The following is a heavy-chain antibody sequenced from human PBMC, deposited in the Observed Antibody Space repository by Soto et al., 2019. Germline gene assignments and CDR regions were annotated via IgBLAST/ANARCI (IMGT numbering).Heavy chain of an antibody. CDR3: ARVSVAVAGTGDAFDI. J-gene: IGHJ3*02. V-gene: IGHV3-30-3*01. CDR1: GFTFSSYA. D-gene: IGHD6-19*01. Sequence: QVQLVESGGGVVQPGRSLRLSCAASGFTFSSYAMHWVRQAPGKGLEWVAVISYDGSNKYYADSVKGRFTISRDNSKNTLYLQMNSLRAEDTAVYYCARVSVAVAGTGDAFDIWGQGTMVTVSS. CDR2: ISYDGSNK.